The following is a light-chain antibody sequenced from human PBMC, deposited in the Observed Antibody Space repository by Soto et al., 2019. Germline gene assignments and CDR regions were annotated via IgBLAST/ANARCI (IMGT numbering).Light chain of an antibody. Sequence: QSALTQPASVSGSPGQSITISCTGTSSDVGGYDYVSWHQQHPGKAPRVIIYDVNNRPSGVSNRFSGSKSGNTASLTISGLQAEDEADYYCLSYTSSDTFVFGTGTKLTVL. V-gene: IGLV2-14*01. J-gene: IGLJ1*01. CDR1: SSDVGGYDY. CDR2: DVN. CDR3: LSYTSSDTFV.